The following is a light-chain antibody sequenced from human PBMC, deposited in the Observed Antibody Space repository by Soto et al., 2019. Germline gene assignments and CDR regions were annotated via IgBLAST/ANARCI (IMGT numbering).Light chain of an antibody. CDR3: QAWDSSTVV. CDR1: KLGDTY. J-gene: IGLJ2*01. V-gene: IGLV3-1*01. CDR2: QDS. Sequence: SYELTQPPSVSVSKGQTASITCSGNKLGDTYACWYQQKPGQSPVLVIYQDSKRPSGIPERFSGSNSGNTATLTISGTQAMDEADYYCQAWDSSTVVFGGGTKLTVL.